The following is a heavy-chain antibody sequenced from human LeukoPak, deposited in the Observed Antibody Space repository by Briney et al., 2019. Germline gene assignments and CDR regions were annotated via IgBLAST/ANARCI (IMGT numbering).Heavy chain of an antibody. D-gene: IGHD3-10*01. CDR3: AIETSGTYYNPLGYMDV. V-gene: IGHV4-4*07. CDR2: IFTSGIT. J-gene: IGHJ6*03. Sequence: PSETLSLTCTVSGGSISIYYWNWIRQPAGKGLEWIGRIFTSGITNYNPSLKSRVTMSVDTSKNQFSLNLSSVIAADTAIYYCAIETSGTYYNPLGYMDVWGKGTTVTVSS. CDR1: GGSISIYY.